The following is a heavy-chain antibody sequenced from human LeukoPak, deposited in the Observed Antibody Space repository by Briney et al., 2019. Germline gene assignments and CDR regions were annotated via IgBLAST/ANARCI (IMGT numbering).Heavy chain of an antibody. CDR2: INHSGST. J-gene: IGHJ4*02. Sequence: SETLSLTCAVYGGSFSGYYWSWIRQPPGKGLEWIGEINHSGSTNYNPSLKSRVTISVDTSKNQFSLKLSSVTAADTAVYYCARGPLRYCSSTSCYASGWYNYWGQGTLVTVSS. V-gene: IGHV4-34*01. D-gene: IGHD2-2*01. CDR1: GGSFSGYY. CDR3: ARGPLRYCSSTSCYASGWYNY.